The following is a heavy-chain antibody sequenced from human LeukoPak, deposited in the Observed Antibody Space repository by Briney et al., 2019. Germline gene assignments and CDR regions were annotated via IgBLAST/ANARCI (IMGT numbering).Heavy chain of an antibody. CDR2: IRNDGSNE. CDR3: ARPRPYCSSTSCYFDY. CDR1: GFTFSDYG. Sequence: GGSLRLSCAASGFTFSDYGMHWVRQAPGKGLEWVAFIRNDGSNEYYPDSVKGRFTISRDNSRNMLYLQMNSLRPEDTAVYYCARPRPYCSSTSCYFDYWGQGTLVTVSS. V-gene: IGHV3-30*02. D-gene: IGHD2-2*01. J-gene: IGHJ4*02.